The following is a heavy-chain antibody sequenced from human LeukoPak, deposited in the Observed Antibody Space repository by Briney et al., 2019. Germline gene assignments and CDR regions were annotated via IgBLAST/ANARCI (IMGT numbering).Heavy chain of an antibody. CDR2: INHSGST. J-gene: IGHJ5*02. CDR3: AKDKYCSNP. D-gene: IGHD2-2*01. CDR1: GGSFSGYY. V-gene: IGHV4-34*01. Sequence: SETLSLTCAVYGGSFSGYYWSWIRQPPGKGLEWIGEINHSGSTNYNPSLKSRVTISVDTSKNQFSLKLSSVTAEDTAVYYCAKDKYCSNPWGQGTLVTVSS.